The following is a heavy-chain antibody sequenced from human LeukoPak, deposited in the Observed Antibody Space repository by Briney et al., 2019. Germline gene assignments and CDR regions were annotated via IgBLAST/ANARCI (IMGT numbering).Heavy chain of an antibody. D-gene: IGHD3-22*01. J-gene: IGHJ4*02. Sequence: GASVKVSCKASGYTFTSYYMHWVRQAPGQGLEWMGWISAYNGNTNYAQTLQGRVTMTTDTSTSTAYMELRSLRSDDTAVYYCARDSNYYDSSGYLLEYYFDYWGQGTLVTVSS. V-gene: IGHV1-18*04. CDR2: ISAYNGNT. CDR3: ARDSNYYDSSGYLLEYYFDY. CDR1: GYTFTSYY.